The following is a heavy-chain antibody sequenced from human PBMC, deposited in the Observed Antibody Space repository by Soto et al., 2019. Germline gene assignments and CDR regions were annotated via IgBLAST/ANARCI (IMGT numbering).Heavy chain of an antibody. CDR3: ARDLRAVGMASRFDP. CDR2: IGNRGTGI. J-gene: IGHJ5*02. V-gene: IGHV3-11*01. D-gene: IGHD6-13*01. Sequence: QVHLVESGGGLVKPGGSLRLSCEASGFTFGDYYMTWIRQAPGKGLEWVSFIGNRGTGIYYEDSVKGRFTIIRDNAKNSLYLQMNSRRAEDTAMYYCARDLRAVGMASRFDPWGQGTLVTVSS. CDR1: GFTFGDYY.